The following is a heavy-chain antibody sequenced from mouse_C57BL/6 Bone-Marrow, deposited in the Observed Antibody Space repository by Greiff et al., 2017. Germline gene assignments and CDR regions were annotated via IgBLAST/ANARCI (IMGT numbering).Heavy chain of an antibody. D-gene: IGHD2-3*01. CDR1: GYTFTDYY. Sequence: EVQLQQSGPELVKPGASVKISCKASGYTFTDYYMNWVKQSHGKSLEWIGDINPNNGGTSYNQKFKGKATLTVDKSSSTAYMELRSLTSEDSAVYYCARSGLLLLFDYWGQGTTLTVSS. J-gene: IGHJ2*01. CDR2: INPNNGGT. V-gene: IGHV1-26*01. CDR3: ARSGLLLLFDY.